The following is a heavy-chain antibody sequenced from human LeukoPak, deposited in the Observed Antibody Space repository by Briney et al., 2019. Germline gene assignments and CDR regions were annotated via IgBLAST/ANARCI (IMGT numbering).Heavy chain of an antibody. D-gene: IGHD3-22*01. CDR2: TTYRGST. CDR1: GASISTTSYH. Sequence: AVSGASISTTSYHWGWIRQPPGKGLEWIGRTTYRGSTYYNQSPKSRASVSVETSKNQLSLKLSSVTAADAAVYYCARVGHYYDSSGSPHWGQGTLVTVSS. CDR3: ARVGHYYDSSGSPH. J-gene: IGHJ4*02. V-gene: IGHV4-39*01.